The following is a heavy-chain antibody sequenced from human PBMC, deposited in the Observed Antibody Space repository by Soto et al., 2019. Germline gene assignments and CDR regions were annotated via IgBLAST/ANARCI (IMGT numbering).Heavy chain of an antibody. CDR3: ARGSITMVRGVITNWFDP. D-gene: IGHD3-10*01. V-gene: IGHV4-31*11. Sequence: SETLSLTYAVSGGSISSGGYSWSWIRQPPGKGLEWIGYIYYSGSTYYNPSLKSRVTISVDTSKNQFSLKLSSVTAADTAVYYCARGSITMVRGVITNWFDPWGQGTLVTVSS. CDR1: GGSISSGGYS. CDR2: IYYSGST. J-gene: IGHJ5*02.